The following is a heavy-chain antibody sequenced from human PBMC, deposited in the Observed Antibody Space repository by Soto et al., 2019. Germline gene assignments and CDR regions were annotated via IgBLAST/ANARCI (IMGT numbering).Heavy chain of an antibody. V-gene: IGHV1-69*13. CDR3: AGDTAMSQGSMDV. J-gene: IGHJ6*02. Sequence: SVKVSCKASGGTFSSYAISWVRQAPGQGLEWMGGIIPIFGTANYAQKFQGRVTITADESTSTAYMELSSLRSEDTAVYYCAGDTAMSQGSMDVWGQGTTVTVSS. CDR2: IIPIFGTA. CDR1: GGTFSSYA. D-gene: IGHD5-18*01.